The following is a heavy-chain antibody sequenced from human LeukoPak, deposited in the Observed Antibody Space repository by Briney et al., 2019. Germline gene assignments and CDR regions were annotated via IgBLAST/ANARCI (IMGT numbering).Heavy chain of an antibody. CDR2: IYTSGST. Sequence: SETLSLTCTVSGGSISSGSYYWSWIRQPAGKGLEWIGRIYTSGSTNYNPSLKSRVAISEDTSKNQFSLKLSSVTAADTAVYYCARGSSGDSGRFDYWGQGTLVTVSS. V-gene: IGHV4-61*02. CDR1: GGSISSGSYY. D-gene: IGHD1-26*01. CDR3: ARGSSGDSGRFDY. J-gene: IGHJ4*02.